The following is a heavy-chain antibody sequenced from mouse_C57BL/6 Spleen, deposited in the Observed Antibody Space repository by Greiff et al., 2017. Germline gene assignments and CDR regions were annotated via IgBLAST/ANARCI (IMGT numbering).Heavy chain of an antibody. D-gene: IGHD1-1*01. Sequence: QVQLQQSGAELVRPGASVTLSCKASGYTFTDYEMHWVKQTPVHGLEWIGAIDPETGGTAYNQKFKGKAILTADKSSSTAYMGLRSLTSEDSAVYYCTRSDYYGSSYGFDYWGQGTTLTVSS. CDR3: TRSDYYGSSYGFDY. V-gene: IGHV1-15*01. CDR2: IDPETGGT. CDR1: GYTFTDYE. J-gene: IGHJ2*01.